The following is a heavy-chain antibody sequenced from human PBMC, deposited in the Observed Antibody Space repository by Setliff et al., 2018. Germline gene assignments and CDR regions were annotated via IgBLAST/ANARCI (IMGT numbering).Heavy chain of an antibody. CDR2: IWGDGVNK. V-gene: IGHV3-33*08. Sequence: PGGSLRLSCVVSGFSVSNDFMGWVRQAPGKGLEWVAVIWGDGVNKFHADSVKGRFTISRDNSKNTLYLQMNSLRPEDTAVYYCARTCSGSGCYAGLESWGQGTPVTVSS. J-gene: IGHJ4*02. D-gene: IGHD2-15*01. CDR1: GFSVSNDF. CDR3: ARTCSGSGCYAGLES.